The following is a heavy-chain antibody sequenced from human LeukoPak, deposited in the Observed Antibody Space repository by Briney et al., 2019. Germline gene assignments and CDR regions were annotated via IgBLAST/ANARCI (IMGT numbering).Heavy chain of an antibody. CDR2: IYTSGST. D-gene: IGHD3-9*01. CDR1: GGSISSYY. V-gene: IGHV4-4*07. CDR3: ARATWRYDILTGYYKGAFDI. Sequence: SETLSFTCSVSGGSISSYYWSWMPQRPGKGLEWSGRIYTSGSTNYNPSLRSRVTMSVETSKNQVSLKLSSVTAADTAVYYCARATWRYDILTGYYKGAFDIWGQGTMVTVSS. J-gene: IGHJ3*02.